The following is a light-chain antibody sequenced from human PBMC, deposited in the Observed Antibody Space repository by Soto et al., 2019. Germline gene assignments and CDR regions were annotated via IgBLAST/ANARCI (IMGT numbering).Light chain of an antibody. CDR2: DNN. V-gene: IGLV1-51*01. CDR1: NSNIDNNY. CDR3: GTWDSSLSAVL. J-gene: IGLJ2*01. Sequence: QSVLTQPPSVSAAPGQRVTISCSGSNSNIDNNYVSWFQQLPGTAPKLLIYDNNKRPSGIPDRVSGSKSGTSATLGITGLQTGDEAHYYCGTWDSSLSAVLFCGGTKVTVL.